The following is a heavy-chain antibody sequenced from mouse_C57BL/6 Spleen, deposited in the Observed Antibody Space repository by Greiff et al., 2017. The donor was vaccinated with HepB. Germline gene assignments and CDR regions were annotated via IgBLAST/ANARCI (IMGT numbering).Heavy chain of an antibody. V-gene: IGHV5-16*01. CDR2: INYDGSST. J-gene: IGHJ1*03. CDR1: GFTFSDYY. D-gene: IGHD1-1*01. Sequence: EVMLVESEGGLVQPGSSMKLSCTASGFTFSDYYMAWVRQVPEKGLEWVANINYDGSSTYYLDSLKSRFIISRDNAKNILYLQMSSLKSEDTATYYCAREGNYGSSRWYFDVWGTGTTVTVSS. CDR3: AREGNYGSSRWYFDV.